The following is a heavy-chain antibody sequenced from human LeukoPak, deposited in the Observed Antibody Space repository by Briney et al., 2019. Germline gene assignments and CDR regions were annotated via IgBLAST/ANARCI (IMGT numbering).Heavy chain of an antibody. CDR1: GYTFTGYY. Sequence: GASVKVSCKASGYTFTGYYMYWVRQAPGQGLEWMGWINPNSGGTNYAQKFQGRVTMTRDTSISTAYMELSRLRSDDTAVYYCARVDYYGSDTDFDYWGRGTLVTVSS. CDR2: INPNSGGT. V-gene: IGHV1-2*02. CDR3: ARVDYYGSDTDFDY. J-gene: IGHJ4*02. D-gene: IGHD3-10*01.